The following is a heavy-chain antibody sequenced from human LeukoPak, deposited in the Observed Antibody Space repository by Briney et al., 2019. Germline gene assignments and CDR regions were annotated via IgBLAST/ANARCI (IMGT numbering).Heavy chain of an antibody. J-gene: IGHJ4*02. Sequence: GGSLRLSCAASGFTFDDYAMCWVRQAPGKGLEWVSGISWNSGSIAYADSVKGRFTISRDNSKNTLYLQMNSLRAEDTAVYYCARAGGDGMDFDYWGQGTLVTVSS. V-gene: IGHV3-9*01. D-gene: IGHD3-16*01. CDR3: ARAGGDGMDFDY. CDR1: GFTFDDYA. CDR2: ISWNSGSI.